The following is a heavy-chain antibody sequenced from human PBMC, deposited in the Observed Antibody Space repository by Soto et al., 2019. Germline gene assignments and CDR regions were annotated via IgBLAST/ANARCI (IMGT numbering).Heavy chain of an antibody. CDR2: INHSGST. Sequence: SETLSLTCAVYGGSFSGYYWSWIRQPPGKGLEWIGEINHSGSTNYNPSLKSRVTISVDTSKNQFSLKLSSVTAADTAVYYCARGLADIVVVVAANGWFDTWGQGTLVTVSS. CDR1: GGSFSGYY. J-gene: IGHJ5*02. CDR3: ARGLADIVVVVAANGWFDT. V-gene: IGHV4-34*01. D-gene: IGHD2-15*01.